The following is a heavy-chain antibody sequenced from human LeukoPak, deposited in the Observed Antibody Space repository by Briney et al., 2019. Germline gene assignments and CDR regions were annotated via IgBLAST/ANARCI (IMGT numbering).Heavy chain of an antibody. CDR3: ARGRLPKGNFDY. CDR1: GFTFSSYE. V-gene: IGHV3-48*03. D-gene: IGHD4-11*01. J-gene: IGHJ4*02. Sequence: PGGSLRLSCAASGFTFSSYEMNWVRQAPGKGLEWVSYISSSGSTIYYADSVKGRFTISRDNAKNSLYLQMNSLRAEDTAVYYCARGRLPKGNFDYWGQGTLVTVSS. CDR2: ISSSGSTI.